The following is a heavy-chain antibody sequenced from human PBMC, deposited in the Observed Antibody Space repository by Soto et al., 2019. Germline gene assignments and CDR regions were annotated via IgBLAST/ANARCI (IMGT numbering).Heavy chain of an antibody. D-gene: IGHD3-10*01. Sequence: QVQLQQWGAGLLKPSETLSLTCAVYGGSFSGYYWSWIRQPPGKGLEWIGEINHSGSTNYNPSLKSRGTIAVDTSKNQFSLKLSSVTAADTAVYYCARSGPYYYGSGSPRYFDYWGQGTLVTVSS. CDR1: GGSFSGYY. V-gene: IGHV4-34*01. J-gene: IGHJ4*02. CDR3: ARSGPYYYGSGSPRYFDY. CDR2: INHSGST.